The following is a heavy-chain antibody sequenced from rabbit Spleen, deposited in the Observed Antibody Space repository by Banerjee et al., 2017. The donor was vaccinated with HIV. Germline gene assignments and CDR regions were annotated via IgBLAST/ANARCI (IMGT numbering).Heavy chain of an antibody. CDR2: FYTSSSGSP. Sequence: QSLEEAGGDRVKPGGTLILTCTASGFSFISSDYMCWFRQHPGKGLVLIACFYTSSSGSPGYAPWVKGRFTISRATSRTAVDLKMTSLTAADTASYFCARDLSATYGYLSLWGPGTLVTVS. CDR1: GFSFISSDY. CDR3: ARDLSATYGYLSL. J-gene: IGHJ6*01. V-gene: IGHV1S43*01. D-gene: IGHD6-1*01.